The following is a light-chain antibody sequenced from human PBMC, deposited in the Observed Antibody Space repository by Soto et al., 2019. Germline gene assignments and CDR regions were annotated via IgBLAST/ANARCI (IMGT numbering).Light chain of an antibody. Sequence: EIVMTQSPDTLYVSPGEGATLSFRATETVSTNLAWFQRKAGQPPRLLIYGSSTRATGVPDRFSGSGSGTEFALIIRSLQSEDVAVYYCQQYSNWPPAITFGQGTRLEIK. V-gene: IGKV3-15*01. CDR3: QQYSNWPPAIT. J-gene: IGKJ5*01. CDR1: ETVSTN. CDR2: GSS.